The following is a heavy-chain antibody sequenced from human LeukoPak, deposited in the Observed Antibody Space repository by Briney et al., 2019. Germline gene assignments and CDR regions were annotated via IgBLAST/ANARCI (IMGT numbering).Heavy chain of an antibody. CDR3: AKDYYYDSSGPFDY. CDR1: GFTFDDYA. V-gene: IGHV3-9*03. CDR2: ISWNSGSI. Sequence: GGSLRLSCAASGFTFDDYAMHWVRQAPGEGLEWVSGISWNSGSIGYADSVKGRFTISRDNAKNSLHLQMNSLRAEDMALYYCAKDYYYDSSGPFDYWGQGTLVTVSS. D-gene: IGHD3-22*01. J-gene: IGHJ4*02.